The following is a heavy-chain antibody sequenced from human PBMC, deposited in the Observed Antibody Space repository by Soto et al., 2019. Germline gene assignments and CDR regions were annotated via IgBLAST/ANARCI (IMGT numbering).Heavy chain of an antibody. V-gene: IGHV3-23*01. D-gene: IGHD1-26*01. Sequence: DVQMLASGGGVVQPGESLRLSCVAPDFSFTSYAMTWVRLAPGKGLQWVAALSHDGGNTYYRDSVRGRFTVSRDNSKNTLYLQMDSLKGEDSAVYYCATQMGPWVDSAIDFWGQGTQVTVSS. CDR2: LSHDGGNT. CDR3: ATQMGPWVDSAIDF. CDR1: DFSFTSYA. J-gene: IGHJ4*02.